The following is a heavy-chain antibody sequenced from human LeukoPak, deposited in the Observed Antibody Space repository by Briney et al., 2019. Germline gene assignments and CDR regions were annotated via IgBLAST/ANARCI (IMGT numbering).Heavy chain of an antibody. J-gene: IGHJ4*02. CDR2: INHSGST. D-gene: IGHD5-18*01. CDR3: ARGLRIGYSYGYGY. CDR1: GGSFSGYY. V-gene: IGHV4-34*01. Sequence: SETLSLTCAVYGGSFSGYYWSWIRQPPGKGLEWIGEINHSGSTNYNPSLKSRVTISVDTSKNQFSLKLSSVTAADTAVYYRARGLRIGYSYGYGYWGQGTLVTVSS.